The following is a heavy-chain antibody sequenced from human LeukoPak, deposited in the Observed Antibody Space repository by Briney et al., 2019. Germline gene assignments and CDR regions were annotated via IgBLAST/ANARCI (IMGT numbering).Heavy chain of an antibody. D-gene: IGHD2-21*02. J-gene: IGHJ4*02. Sequence: GGSLRLSCVASGFTFSNYAISWVRQAPGKGLEWVSVIYSGGSTYYADSVKGRFTISRDNSKNTLYLQMNSLRAEDTAVYYCARDGGGDRAFDYWGQGTLVTVSS. CDR3: ARDGGGDRAFDY. CDR2: IYSGGST. CDR1: GFTFSNYA. V-gene: IGHV3-66*01.